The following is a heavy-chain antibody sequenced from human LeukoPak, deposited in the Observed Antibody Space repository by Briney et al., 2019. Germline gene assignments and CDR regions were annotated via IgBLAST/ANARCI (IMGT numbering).Heavy chain of an antibody. D-gene: IGHD6-6*01. V-gene: IGHV4-30-4*01. CDR3: ARQSVRAIAIAARPGNYFDY. J-gene: IGHJ4*02. CDR2: IYYSGST. Sequence: SETLSLTCTVSGGSISSGDYYWSWIRQPPGKGLEWIGYIYYSGSTYYNPSLKSRVTISVDTSKNQFSLKLSSVTAADTAMYYCARQSVRAIAIAARPGNYFDYWGQGTLVTVSS. CDR1: GGSISSGDYY.